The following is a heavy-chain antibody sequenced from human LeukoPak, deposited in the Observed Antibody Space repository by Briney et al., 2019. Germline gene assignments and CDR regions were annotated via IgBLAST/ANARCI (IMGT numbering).Heavy chain of an antibody. CDR1: GGTFSSYA. Sequence: SVKVSCKASGGTFSSYAISWVRQAPGQGLGWMGRIIPILGIANYAQKFQGRVTITVDKSSSTAYMELSSLRSEDTAVYYCASGSFYCSSTSCYSLAYYYYYGMDVWGQGTTVTVSS. J-gene: IGHJ6*02. D-gene: IGHD2-2*01. CDR2: IIPILGIA. CDR3: ASGSFYCSSTSCYSLAYYYYYGMDV. V-gene: IGHV1-69*04.